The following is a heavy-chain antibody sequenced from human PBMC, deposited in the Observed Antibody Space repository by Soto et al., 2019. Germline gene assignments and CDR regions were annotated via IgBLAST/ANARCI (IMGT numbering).Heavy chain of an antibody. D-gene: IGHD2-15*01. CDR1: GGSFTSTNDF. Sequence: SETLSLTCTVAGGSFTSTNDFWGWIRQPPGKGLEWIGYMYYNGNINYNPSLKSRVTMSVDTSKNQFSLNLSSVTAADTAVYYCARGCSGGSCYSFAYYSYMDVWGKGTTVTVSS. CDR2: MYYNGNI. CDR3: ARGCSGGSCYSFAYYSYMDV. V-gene: IGHV4-39*07. J-gene: IGHJ6*03.